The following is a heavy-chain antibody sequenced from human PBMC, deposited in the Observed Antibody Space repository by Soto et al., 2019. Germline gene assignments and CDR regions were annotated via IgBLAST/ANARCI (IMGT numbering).Heavy chain of an antibody. J-gene: IGHJ4*02. CDR3: ARHPYDYGDWLGAC. V-gene: IGHV4-39*01. D-gene: IGHD4-17*01. CDR2: IYYSGNT. Sequence: QLQLQESGPGLVKPSETLSLTCTVSGGSISSSIYDWGWIRQPPGKGLEWIGSIYYSGNTYYNPSLKSRVTISVDTSKNQFSLKLSSVTAADTAVYHCARHPYDYGDWLGACWGQGTLVTVSS. CDR1: GGSISSSIYD.